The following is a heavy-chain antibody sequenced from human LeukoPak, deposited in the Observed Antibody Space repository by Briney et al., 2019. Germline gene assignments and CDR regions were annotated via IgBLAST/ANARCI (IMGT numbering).Heavy chain of an antibody. CDR2: ISGSGGST. Sequence: GGSLRLSCAASGFTFSSYAMSWVRQAPGKGLEWVSAISGSGGSTYYADSVKGRFTISRDNAKNSLYLQMNSLRAEDTALYYCAKAGYYDSSGYPSLHAFDIWGQGTMVTVSS. J-gene: IGHJ3*02. D-gene: IGHD3-22*01. CDR1: GFTFSSYA. V-gene: IGHV3-23*01. CDR3: AKAGYYDSSGYPSLHAFDI.